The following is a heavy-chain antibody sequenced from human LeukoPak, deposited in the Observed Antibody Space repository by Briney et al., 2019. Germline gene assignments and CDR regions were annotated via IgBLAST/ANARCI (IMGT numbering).Heavy chain of an antibody. Sequence: PSETLSLTCTVSGDSISYYYWSWIRQPPGKGLEWIGYIYYSGSTNYNPSLKSRVTISVDTSKNQFSLKLSSVTAADTAVYYCARVGGYDSSGYYEDAFDIWGQGTMVTVSS. J-gene: IGHJ3*02. CDR3: ARVGGYDSSGYYEDAFDI. D-gene: IGHD3-22*01. CDR2: IYYSGST. V-gene: IGHV4-59*12. CDR1: GDSISYYY.